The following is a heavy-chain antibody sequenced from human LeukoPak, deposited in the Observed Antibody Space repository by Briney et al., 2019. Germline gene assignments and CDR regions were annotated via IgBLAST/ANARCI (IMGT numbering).Heavy chain of an antibody. CDR3: AKAHLSDYGDYVRFHYNGMDV. CDR1: GCTVRRNG. CDR2: ISHDGTNK. D-gene: IGHD4-17*01. V-gene: IGHV3-30*18. Sequence: GSLRRSCAAAGCTVRRNGMYWGRQAPGNGLEWVAVISHDGTNKYHADSVKGRFTISRDNSKNTLYLQMSSLRAEDTTVYYCAKAHLSDYGDYVRFHYNGMDVWGQGTTVSVSS. J-gene: IGHJ6*02.